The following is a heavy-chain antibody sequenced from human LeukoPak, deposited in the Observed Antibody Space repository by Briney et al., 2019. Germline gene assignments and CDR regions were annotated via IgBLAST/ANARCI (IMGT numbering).Heavy chain of an antibody. CDR1: GGSISSSSYY. Sequence: PSEALSLTCTVSGGSISSSSYYWGWIRQPPGKGLEWIGEIYHSGSTNYNPSLKTRVTISVDKPKNQFSLKLSSVTAADTAVYYCARGPMIDFWDYYYYMDVWGKGTTVTVSS. V-gene: IGHV4-39*07. J-gene: IGHJ6*03. CDR2: IYHSGST. D-gene: IGHD3-22*01. CDR3: ARGPMIDFWDYYYYMDV.